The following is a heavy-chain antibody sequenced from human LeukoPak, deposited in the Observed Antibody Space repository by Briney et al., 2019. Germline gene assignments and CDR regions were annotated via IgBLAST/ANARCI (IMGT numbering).Heavy chain of an antibody. V-gene: IGHV3-23*01. CDR3: ARDARDGYGGNPFDY. Sequence: GGSQRLSCAASGFTFSSYAMYWVRQAPGKGLEWVSVVRGSGGTTYYADSVKGRFTISRDNSKNTLYLQMNSLRAEDTAVYYCARDARDGYGGNPFDYWGQGTLVTVSS. CDR1: GFTFSSYA. CDR2: VRGSGGTT. J-gene: IGHJ4*02. D-gene: IGHD4-23*01.